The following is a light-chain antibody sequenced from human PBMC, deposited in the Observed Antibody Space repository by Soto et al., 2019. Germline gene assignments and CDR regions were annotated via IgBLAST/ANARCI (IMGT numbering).Light chain of an antibody. CDR2: GNN. CDR1: RSNIGAGYD. Sequence: QSVLTQPPSVSGAPGQRVTISCTGSRSNIGAGYDVHWYQQFPGTTPKLLIYGNNNRPSGVPDRFSGSKSGTSASLAITGLQAEDEADYYCQSYDRSLGGVFGGGTKLTVL. CDR3: QSYDRSLGGV. J-gene: IGLJ3*02. V-gene: IGLV1-40*01.